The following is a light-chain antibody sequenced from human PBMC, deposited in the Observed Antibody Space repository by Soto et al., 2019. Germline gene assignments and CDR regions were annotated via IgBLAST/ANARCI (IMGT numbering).Light chain of an antibody. J-gene: IGKJ4*01. V-gene: IGKV3-15*01. Sequence: EIVMTQSPATLSVSPGERATLSCRASQSVSNNLAWYQQKPGQAPRLLIYGASTRATGIPARFSGSGPGTEFTLTISSLQSEDFAVYYCQQYNTWSPLTFGGGTKVETK. CDR2: GAS. CDR3: QQYNTWSPLT. CDR1: QSVSNN.